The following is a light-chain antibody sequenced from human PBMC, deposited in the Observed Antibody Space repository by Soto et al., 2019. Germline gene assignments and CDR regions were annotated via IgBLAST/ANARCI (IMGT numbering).Light chain of an antibody. CDR2: PSF. J-gene: IGKJ4*01. Sequence: EIVMTQSPATLSVSPGEGATLSCRASENIYTNLAWYQQKPGQAPSLLIYPSFTRAAGVPARFSVSGSGTEFTLSISSLQSEDFAVYYCQQYKKWPLTFGGGTKVEIK. CDR1: ENIYTN. CDR3: QQYKKWPLT. V-gene: IGKV3-15*01.